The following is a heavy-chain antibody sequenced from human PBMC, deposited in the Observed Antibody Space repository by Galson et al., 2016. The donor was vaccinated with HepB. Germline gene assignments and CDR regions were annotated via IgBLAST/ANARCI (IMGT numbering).Heavy chain of an antibody. D-gene: IGHD2-15*01. V-gene: IGHV3-53*01. Sequence: SLRLSCAVSGFTVSSTYMSWVRQAPGKGLECVSVLYSGGGTTYADSVKSRFTTSRDNSTNTLYFQMNSLRAEDTALYYCARGPGGTGAAFDIWGQGTVVTVSS. CDR1: GFTVSSTY. J-gene: IGHJ3*02. CDR3: ARGPGGTGAAFDI. CDR2: LYSGGGT.